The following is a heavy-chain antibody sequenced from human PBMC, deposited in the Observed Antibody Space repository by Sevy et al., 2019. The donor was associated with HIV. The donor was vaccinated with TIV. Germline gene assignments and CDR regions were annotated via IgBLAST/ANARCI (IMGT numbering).Heavy chain of an antibody. J-gene: IGHJ4*02. Sequence: GGSLRLSCTASGFTFGDYYMTWIRQAPGKGLEWVAYISSSGATIFYADSIKGRFTISRDNGLDSLYLHMTGLRAEDTAVYYCARDQWRSGYDSPRDYWGQGTLVTVSS. D-gene: IGHD5-12*01. CDR1: GFTFGDYY. CDR3: ARDQWRSGYDSPRDY. V-gene: IGHV3-11*01. CDR2: ISSSGATI.